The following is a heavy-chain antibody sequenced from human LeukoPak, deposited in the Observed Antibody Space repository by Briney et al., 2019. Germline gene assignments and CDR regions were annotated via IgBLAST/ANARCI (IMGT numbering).Heavy chain of an antibody. Sequence: GGSLRLSCAASGFTFNNYAMSWVRQAPGKRLECGSSISGGGETTYFADSAKGRFTISRDNSQKTLYLQMNSLRAEDTAVYYCARDYADYVGYFFFDYWAQGTLVTVSS. V-gene: IGHV3-23*01. D-gene: IGHD4-17*01. CDR2: ISGGGETT. J-gene: IGHJ4*02. CDR3: ARDYADYVGYFFFDY. CDR1: GFTFNNYA.